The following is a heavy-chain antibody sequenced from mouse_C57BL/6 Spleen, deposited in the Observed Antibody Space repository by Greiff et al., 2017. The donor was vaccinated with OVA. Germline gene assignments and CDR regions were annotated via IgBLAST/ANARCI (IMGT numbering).Heavy chain of an antibody. Sequence: EVKLVESEGGLVQPGSSMKLSCTASGFTFSDYYMAWVRQVPEKGLEWVANINYDGSSTYYLDSLKSRFIISRDNAKNILYLQMSSLKSEDTATYYCARAGSSSYWYFDVWGTGTTVTVSS. J-gene: IGHJ1*03. V-gene: IGHV5-16*01. CDR1: GFTFSDYY. CDR2: INYDGSST. CDR3: ARAGSSSYWYFDV. D-gene: IGHD1-1*01.